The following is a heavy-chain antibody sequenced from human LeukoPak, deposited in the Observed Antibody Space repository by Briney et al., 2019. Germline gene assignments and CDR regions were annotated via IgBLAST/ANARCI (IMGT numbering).Heavy chain of an antibody. CDR1: GGTFSSYA. CDR2: IIPIFGTV. D-gene: IGHD3-3*01. CDR3: ARSLFRFLEWSYRSYYYYYMDV. Sequence: SVKVSCNASGGTFSSYAISWVRQAPGQGLEWMGGIIPIFGTVNYAQKFQGRVTITADKSTSTAYMELSSLRSEDTAVYFCARSLFRFLEWSYRSYYYYYMDVWGKGTTVTVSS. V-gene: IGHV1-69*06. J-gene: IGHJ6*03.